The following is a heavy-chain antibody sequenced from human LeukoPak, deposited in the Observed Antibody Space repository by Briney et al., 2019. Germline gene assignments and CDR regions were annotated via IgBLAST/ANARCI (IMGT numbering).Heavy chain of an antibody. J-gene: IGHJ3*02. D-gene: IGHD3-16*01. CDR1: GFTFSSYG. CDR2: IRYDGSNK. CDR3: ARGDLHYHDSTRRGFDI. V-gene: IGHV3-30*02. Sequence: QTGGSLRLSCAASGFTFSSYGMHWVRQAPGKGLEWVAFIRYDGSNKYYADSVKGRFTISRDNSKNTLYLQMNSLRAEDTAVYYCARGDLHYHDSTRRGFDIWGQGTMVTVSS.